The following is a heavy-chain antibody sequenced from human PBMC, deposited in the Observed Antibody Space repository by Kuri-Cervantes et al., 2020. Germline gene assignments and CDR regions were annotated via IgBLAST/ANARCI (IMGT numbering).Heavy chain of an antibody. J-gene: IGHJ4*02. V-gene: IGHV3-9*01. Sequence: GGSLRLSCAASGFSFNDYAMQWVRQRPGRGLEWVSGISWSGATVGYADSVKGRFTISRDNAKKSLYLQMNSLRADDTAIYYCASHKRKFDYWGQGTLVTVSS. CDR1: GFSFNDYA. CDR2: ISWSGATV. CDR3: ASHKRKFDY.